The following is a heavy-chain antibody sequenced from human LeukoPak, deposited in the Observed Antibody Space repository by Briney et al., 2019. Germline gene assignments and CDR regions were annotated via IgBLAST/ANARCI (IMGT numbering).Heavy chain of an antibody. CDR3: AGDYYGSGSNNWFDP. Sequence: GGSLRLSCAASGFTFSSYAMHWVRQAPGKGLEWVAVISYDGSNKYYADSVKGRFTISRDNAKNSLYLQMNSLRAEDTAVYYCAGDYYGSGSNNWFDPWGQGTLVTVSS. D-gene: IGHD3-10*01. CDR1: GFTFSSYA. CDR2: ISYDGSNK. V-gene: IGHV3-30-3*01. J-gene: IGHJ5*02.